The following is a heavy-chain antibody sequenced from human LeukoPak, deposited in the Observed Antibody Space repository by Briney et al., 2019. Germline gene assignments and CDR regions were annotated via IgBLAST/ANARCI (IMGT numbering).Heavy chain of an antibody. Sequence: GGSLRLSCAASGFTLSGYYMDWVRQAPGKGLEWVCRTRNKADRYTTVYAASVNGRFTISRDDSKSSLYLQMNSLKTEDTAVYYCTRGGLYGGNSAFDYWGQGTLVTVSS. V-gene: IGHV3-72*01. CDR3: TRGGLYGGNSAFDY. CDR2: TRNKADRYTT. CDR1: GFTLSGYY. D-gene: IGHD4-23*01. J-gene: IGHJ4*02.